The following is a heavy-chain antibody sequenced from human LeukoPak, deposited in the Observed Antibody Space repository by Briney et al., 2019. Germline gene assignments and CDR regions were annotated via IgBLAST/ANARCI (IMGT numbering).Heavy chain of an antibody. CDR3: ARMVGLVSDF. V-gene: IGHV6-1*01. CDR1: GDSVSSNSAA. Sequence: SQTLSLTCAISGDSVSSNSAAWNWIRQSPSRGLEWLGRTYYRSKWHSYYASSVKSRITIIPDTSKNQFSLQLKSVTPEDTAVYYCARMVGLVSDFWGQGTLVTVSS. D-gene: IGHD3-10*01. CDR2: TYYRSKWHS. J-gene: IGHJ4*02.